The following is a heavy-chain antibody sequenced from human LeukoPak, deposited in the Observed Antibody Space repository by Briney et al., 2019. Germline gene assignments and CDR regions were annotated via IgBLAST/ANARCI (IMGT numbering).Heavy chain of an antibody. CDR1: GYTFTGYY. CDR3: ARGAGSSGYYIRDY. CDR2: INPNSGGT. V-gene: IGHV1-2*02. J-gene: IGHJ4*02. Sequence: ASVKVSCKASGYTFTGYYMHWVRQAPGQGLEWMGWINPNSGGTNYAQKFQGRVTMTRDTSISTAYMELSRLRSDDTAVYYCARGAGSSGYYIRDYWGQGTLVTVSS. D-gene: IGHD3-22*01.